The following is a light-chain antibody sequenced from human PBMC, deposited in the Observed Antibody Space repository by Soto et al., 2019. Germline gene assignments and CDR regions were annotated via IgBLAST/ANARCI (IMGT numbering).Light chain of an antibody. Sequence: EIVLTQSPGTLSLSPGERATLSCRTSQSVSSSYLAWYQQKHGQAPRLLIYGASSRATGIPDRFSGSGSGTDFTLTISRLEPEDFEVYYCQQYNNWPWTFGQGTKVDIK. CDR1: QSVSSSY. CDR2: GAS. CDR3: QQYNNWPWT. J-gene: IGKJ1*01. V-gene: IGKV3-20*01.